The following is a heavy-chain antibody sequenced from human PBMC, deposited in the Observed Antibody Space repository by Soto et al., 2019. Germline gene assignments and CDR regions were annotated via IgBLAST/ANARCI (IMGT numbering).Heavy chain of an antibody. CDR2: IYYSGST. D-gene: IGHD3-3*01. CDR1: GGSISSGDYY. V-gene: IGHV4-30-4*01. Sequence: PSETLSLTCTVSGGSISSGDYYWSWIRQPPGKGLEWIGYIYYSGSTYYNPSLKSRVTISVDTSKNQFSLKLSSVTAADTAVYYCARNKYYDFWSGYPRVRLYYYGMDVWGQGTTVTVSS. J-gene: IGHJ6*02. CDR3: ARNKYYDFWSGYPRVRLYYYGMDV.